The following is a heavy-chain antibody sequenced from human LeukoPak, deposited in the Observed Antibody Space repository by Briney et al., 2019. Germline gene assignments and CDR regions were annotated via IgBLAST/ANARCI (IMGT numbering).Heavy chain of an antibody. CDR3: ARHDDYGDYLLDY. Sequence: GASLQISCKGSGYSFTSYWIGWVRPVPGKGLEWMGIIYPGDSDTRYSPSFQGQVTISADKSISTAYLQWSSLKASDTAMYYCARHDDYGDYLLDYWGQGTLVTVSS. CDR1: GYSFTSYW. V-gene: IGHV5-51*01. CDR2: IYPGDSDT. J-gene: IGHJ4*02. D-gene: IGHD4-17*01.